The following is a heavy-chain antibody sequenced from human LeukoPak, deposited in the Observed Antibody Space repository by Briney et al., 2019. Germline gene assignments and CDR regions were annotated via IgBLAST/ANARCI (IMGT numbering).Heavy chain of an antibody. Sequence: SETLSLTCAVYGGSFSGYYWSWIRQPPGKGLEWIGEINHSGSTYYNPSLKSRVTISVDTSKNQFSLKLSSVTAADTAVYYCARGDSYYYGMDVWGQGTTVTVSS. D-gene: IGHD3-22*01. CDR2: INHSGST. V-gene: IGHV4-34*01. J-gene: IGHJ6*02. CDR1: GGSFSGYY. CDR3: ARGDSYYYGMDV.